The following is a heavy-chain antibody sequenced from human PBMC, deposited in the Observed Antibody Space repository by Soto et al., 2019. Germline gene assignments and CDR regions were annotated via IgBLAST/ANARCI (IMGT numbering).Heavy chain of an antibody. CDR1: GCSISIYY. V-gene: IGHV4-59*01. J-gene: IGHJ6*02. Sequence: TLXLTCTVSGCSISIYYWSWIRQPPGKGLEWIGYIYYSGSTNYNPSLKSRVTISVDTSKNQFSLKLGSVTAADTAVYYCARDRWGGSMDVWGQGPTVTVSS. D-gene: IGHD3-16*01. CDR3: ARDRWGGSMDV. CDR2: IYYSGST.